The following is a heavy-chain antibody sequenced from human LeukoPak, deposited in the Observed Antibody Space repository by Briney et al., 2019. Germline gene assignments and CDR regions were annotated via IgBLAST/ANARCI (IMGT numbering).Heavy chain of an antibody. V-gene: IGHV3-33*01. CDR2: IWYDGSNK. J-gene: IGHJ4*02. D-gene: IGHD5-18*01. CDR1: GFTFSSYG. CDR3: ARDKRDTAMVLDY. Sequence: GGSLRLSCAASGFTFSSYGMHWVRQAPGKGLEWVAVIWYDGSNKYYADSVKGRFTISRDNSKNTLYLQMNSLRAEDTAVYYCARDKRDTAMVLDYWGQGTLVTVSS.